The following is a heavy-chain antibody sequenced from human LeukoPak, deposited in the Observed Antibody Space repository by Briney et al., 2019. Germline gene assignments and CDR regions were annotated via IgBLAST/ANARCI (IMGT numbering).Heavy chain of an antibody. CDR1: GGSISSGDYY. D-gene: IGHD3-10*01. CDR3: ARVVVRGARTSYFSDY. Sequence: SETLSLTCAVSGGSISSGDYYWSWIRQPPGKGLEWIGYIYYSGSTYYNPSLKSRVTISVDTSKNQFSLKLSSVTAADTAVYYCARVVVRGARTSYFSDYWGQGTLVTVSS. CDR2: IYYSGST. V-gene: IGHV4-30-4*01. J-gene: IGHJ4*02.